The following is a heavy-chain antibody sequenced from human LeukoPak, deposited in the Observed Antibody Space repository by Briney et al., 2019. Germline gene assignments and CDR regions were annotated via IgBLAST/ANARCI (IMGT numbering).Heavy chain of an antibody. J-gene: IGHJ3*02. V-gene: IGHV3-33*06. Sequence: GGSLRLSCAASGFTFSSYGMHWVRQAPGKGLEWVAVIWYDGSNKYYADPVKGRFTISRDNSKNTLYLQMNSLRAEDTAVYYCAKVPKTGRDGYNDPVAFDIWGQGTTVTVSS. CDR3: AKVPKTGRDGYNDPVAFDI. CDR1: GFTFSSYG. D-gene: IGHD5-24*01. CDR2: IWYDGSNK.